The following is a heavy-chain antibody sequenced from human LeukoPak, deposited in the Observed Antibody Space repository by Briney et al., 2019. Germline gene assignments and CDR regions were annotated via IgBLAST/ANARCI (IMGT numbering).Heavy chain of an antibody. CDR2: IKEDGSEE. D-gene: IGHD2-15*01. CDR1: GFTFSNYW. V-gene: IGHV3-7*01. Sequence: PGGFLRLSCAASGFTFSNYWMSWVRQAPGKGLEWVASIKEDGSEEYYVDSVRGRFTFSRDNAKNSLYLQMNSLRAEDTALYYCARDLGYCSGIICYSVFDYWGQGALVTVPS. J-gene: IGHJ4*02. CDR3: ARDLGYCSGIICYSVFDY.